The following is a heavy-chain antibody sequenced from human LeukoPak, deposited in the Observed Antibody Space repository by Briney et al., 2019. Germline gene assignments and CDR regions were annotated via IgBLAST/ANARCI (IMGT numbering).Heavy chain of an antibody. Sequence: PGGSLRLSCAASGFTVSSNYMSWVRQAPGKGLEWVSVIYSGGNTYYADSVKGRFTISRDNSKNTLYLQMDSLRAEDTAVYYCARNSYGYDYFDYWGQGTLVTVSS. CDR2: IYSGGNT. J-gene: IGHJ4*02. CDR1: GFTVSSNY. D-gene: IGHD5-18*01. CDR3: ARNSYGYDYFDY. V-gene: IGHV3-53*01.